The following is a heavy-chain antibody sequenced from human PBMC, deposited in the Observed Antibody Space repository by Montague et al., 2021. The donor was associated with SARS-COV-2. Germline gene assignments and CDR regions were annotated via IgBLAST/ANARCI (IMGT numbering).Heavy chain of an antibody. D-gene: IGHD3-10*01. V-gene: IGHV4-34*01. Sequence: SETLSLTCAVYGGSFSGYYWNWIRQPPGKELEWLGEINHNGSTNYNPSLKSRVTMSVDTSKNQFSLKLSSVTAADTAVYYCSRGARQGYGFRLGSFDSWGQGTMVTVSS. CDR2: INHNGST. J-gene: IGHJ4*02. CDR1: GGSFSGYY. CDR3: SRGARQGYGFRLGSFDS.